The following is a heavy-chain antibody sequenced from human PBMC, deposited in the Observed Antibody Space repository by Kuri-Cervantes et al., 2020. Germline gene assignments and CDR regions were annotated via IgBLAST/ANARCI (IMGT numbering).Heavy chain of an antibody. CDR3: ASLYGSGSYGARPLDY. D-gene: IGHD3-10*01. CDR1: GFTFSSYW. V-gene: IGHV3-7*01. Sequence: GESLKISCAASGFTFSSYWMSWVRQAPGKGLEWVANIKQDGSEKYYVDSVKGRFTISRDNAKNSLYLQMNSLRAEDTAVYYCASLYGSGSYGARPLDYWGQGTLVTVSS. J-gene: IGHJ4*02. CDR2: IKQDGSEK.